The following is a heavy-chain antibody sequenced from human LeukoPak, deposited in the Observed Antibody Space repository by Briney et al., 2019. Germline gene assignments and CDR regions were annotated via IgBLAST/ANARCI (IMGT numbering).Heavy chain of an antibody. CDR1: GFTFSSYW. D-gene: IGHD4-17*01. CDR2: INSDGSST. J-gene: IGHJ4*02. CDR3: ARDHRLRFDY. Sequence: PGGSLRLSCAASGFTFSSYWMHWVRQAPGKVLVWVSRINSDGSSTSYADSVKGRFTISRDNAKNTLYLQMNSLRAEDTAVYYCARDHRLRFDYWGQGTLVTVSS. V-gene: IGHV3-74*01.